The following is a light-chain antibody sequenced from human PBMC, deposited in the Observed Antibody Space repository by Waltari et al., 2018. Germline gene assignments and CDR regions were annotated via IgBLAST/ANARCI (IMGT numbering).Light chain of an antibody. CDR2: DAS. J-gene: IGKJ1*01. Sequence: EIVLTQSPGTLALSPGERATLSCRASQSVGRALAWYQQKPGQAPRLLIYDASSRATGISDKYSGSGSGTDVSLTISRVEPEDFAVYFCQMYVRLPVTFGQGTKVEVK. CDR3: QMYVRLPVT. V-gene: IGKV3-20*01. CDR1: QSVGRA.